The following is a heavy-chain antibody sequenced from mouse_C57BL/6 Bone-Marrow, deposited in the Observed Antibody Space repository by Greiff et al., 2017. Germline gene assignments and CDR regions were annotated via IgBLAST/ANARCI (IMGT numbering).Heavy chain of an antibody. CDR2: IDPENGDT. V-gene: IGHV14-4*01. J-gene: IGHJ2*01. D-gene: IGHD3-1*01. CDR1: GFNIKDDY. CDR3: TPTGYYFDY. Sequence: VHVKQSGAELVRPGASVKLSCTASGFNIKDDYMHWVKQRPEQGLEWIGWIDPENGDTEYASKFQGKATITADTSSNTAYLQLSSLTSEDTAVYYCTPTGYYFDYWGQGTTRTVSS.